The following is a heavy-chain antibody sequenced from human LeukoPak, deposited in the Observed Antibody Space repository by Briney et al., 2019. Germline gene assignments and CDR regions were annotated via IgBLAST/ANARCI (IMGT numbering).Heavy chain of an antibody. CDR1: GFTFSSYS. CDR3: ASAHGGSYSAFDY. J-gene: IGHJ4*02. V-gene: IGHV3-48*01. D-gene: IGHD1-26*01. CDR2: ISSSSSTI. Sequence: PGGSLRLSCAASGFTFSSYSMNWVRQAPGKGLEWVSYISSSSSTIYYADSVKGRFTISRDNAKNSLYLQMNSLRAEDTAVYYCASAHGGSYSAFDYWGQGTLVTVSS.